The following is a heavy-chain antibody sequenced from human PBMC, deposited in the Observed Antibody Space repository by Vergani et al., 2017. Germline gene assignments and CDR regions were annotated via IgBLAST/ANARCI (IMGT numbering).Heavy chain of an antibody. Sequence: EVQLVESGGGLVKPGESLRLSCAASGFTITNAWMSWVRQAPGKGLEWVGRIKTKTDGGTIDYAAPVKGRFTISRDDSKNTLYLQMNSLKAEDTALYYCATSYYDSSGYRLWGQGTLVTVSS. J-gene: IGHJ4*02. CDR2: IKTKTDGGTI. D-gene: IGHD3-22*01. CDR3: ATSYYDSSGYRL. V-gene: IGHV3-15*01. CDR1: GFTITNAW.